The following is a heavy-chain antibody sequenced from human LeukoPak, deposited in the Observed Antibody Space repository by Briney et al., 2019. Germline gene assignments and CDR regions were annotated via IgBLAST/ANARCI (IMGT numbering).Heavy chain of an antibody. CDR2: IKQDGSET. V-gene: IGHV3-7*01. J-gene: IGHJ4*02. CDR3: ARQRGSGCLDY. CDR1: RFTLSNYW. Sequence: GGSLRLSRAASRFTLSNYWMSWVRQAPGKGLEWVANIKQDGSETYYVDSVKGRFTISRDNAKNSLSPQMNSLRAEDTAVYYCARQRGSGCLDYWGQGTLVTVSS. D-gene: IGHD6-19*01.